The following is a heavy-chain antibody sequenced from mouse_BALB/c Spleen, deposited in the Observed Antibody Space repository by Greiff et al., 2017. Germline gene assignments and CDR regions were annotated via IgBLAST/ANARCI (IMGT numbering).Heavy chain of an antibody. CDR2: IWAGGST. CDR3: ARAIGTAMDY. Sequence: VQRVESGPGLVAPSQSLSITCTVSGFSLTSYGVHWVRQPPGKGLEWLGVIWAGGSTNYNSALMSRLSISKDNSKSQVFLKMNSLQTDDTAMYYCARAIGTAMDYWGQGTSVTVSS. CDR1: GFSLTSYG. D-gene: IGHD2-14*01. J-gene: IGHJ4*01. V-gene: IGHV2-9*02.